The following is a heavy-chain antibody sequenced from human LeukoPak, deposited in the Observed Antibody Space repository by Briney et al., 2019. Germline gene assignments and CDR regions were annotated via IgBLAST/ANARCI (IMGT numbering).Heavy chain of an antibody. J-gene: IGHJ4*02. Sequence: GESLKIYCKGSGYSFTSYWIGWVRQMPGKGLEWMGIIYPGDSDTRYSPSFQGQVTISADKSISTADLQWSSLKASDTAMYYCARLVSASSYGDYGDYWGQGTLVTVSS. CDR2: IYPGDSDT. CDR3: ARLVSASSYGDYGDY. CDR1: GYSFTSYW. V-gene: IGHV5-51*01. D-gene: IGHD4-17*01.